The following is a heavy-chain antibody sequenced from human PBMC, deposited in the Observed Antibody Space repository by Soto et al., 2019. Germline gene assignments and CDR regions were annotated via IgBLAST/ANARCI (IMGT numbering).Heavy chain of an antibody. Sequence: GESLKISCKGSGYSFTSYWIGWVRQMPGKGLEWMGIIYPGDSDTRYSPSFQGQVTISADKSISTAYLQWSSLKASDTAMYYCARQRYDGSSGYYGGDAFDIWGQGTMVTGSS. CDR3: ARQRYDGSSGYYGGDAFDI. V-gene: IGHV5-51*01. D-gene: IGHD3-22*01. CDR2: IYPGDSDT. J-gene: IGHJ3*02. CDR1: GYSFTSYW.